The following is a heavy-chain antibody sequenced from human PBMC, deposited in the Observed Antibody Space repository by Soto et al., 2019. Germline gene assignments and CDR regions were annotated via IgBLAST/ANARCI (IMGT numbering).Heavy chain of an antibody. CDR3: VSNSGQWLQGWFDP. V-gene: IGHV1-18*01. CDR1: SQTFASCG. D-gene: IGHD6-19*01. CDR2: ISAYNGNT. Sequence: ASAEVWCTSSSQTFASCGISGVRQAPGQGLEWMGWISAYNGNTNHAHKLQGSVTMTTDTSTSTAYMELRSLRSDDTAVYYCVSNSGQWLQGWFDPWGQGTLVTVSS. J-gene: IGHJ5*02.